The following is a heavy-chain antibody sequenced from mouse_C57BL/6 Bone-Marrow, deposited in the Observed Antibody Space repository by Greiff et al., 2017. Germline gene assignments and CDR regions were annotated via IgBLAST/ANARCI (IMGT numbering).Heavy chain of an antibody. V-gene: IGHV5-4*01. Sequence: EVKLVESGGGLVKPGGSLKLSCAASGFTFSSYAMSWVRQTPEKRLEWVATISDGGSYTYYPDNVKGRFTISRDNAKNILYLQMCHLKSEDTAMYYCAREPSMAYWGQGTSVTVSS. CDR3: AREPSMAY. CDR1: GFTFSSYA. CDR2: ISDGGSYT. J-gene: IGHJ4*01.